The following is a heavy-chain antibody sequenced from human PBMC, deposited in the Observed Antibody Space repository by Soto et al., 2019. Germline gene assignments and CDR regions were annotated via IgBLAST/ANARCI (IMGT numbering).Heavy chain of an antibody. CDR1: GFTFDDYA. Sequence: EVQLVESGGGLVQPGRSLRLSCTASGFTFDDYAMHWVRQAPGKGLEWASGISWNSGSIGYADSVKGRFTISRDNAKNSLYLQMNSLRAEDTALYYCAKDMGPDGYTTFDYWGQRTLVTVSS. D-gene: IGHD5-12*01. CDR2: ISWNSGSI. J-gene: IGHJ4*02. V-gene: IGHV3-9*01. CDR3: AKDMGPDGYTTFDY.